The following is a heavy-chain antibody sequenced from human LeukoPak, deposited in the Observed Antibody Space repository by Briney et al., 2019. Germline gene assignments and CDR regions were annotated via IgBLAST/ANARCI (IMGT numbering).Heavy chain of an antibody. CDR2: IYYSGST. D-gene: IGHD3-10*01. Sequence: PSETLSLTCTVSGGSISSYYWSWIRQPPGKGLEWIGYIYYSGSTNYNPSLKSRVTISVDTSKNQFSLKLSSVTAADTAVYYCARHAFPLYYGSGSVSYYFDYWGQGTLVTVSS. V-gene: IGHV4-59*08. J-gene: IGHJ4*02. CDR1: GGSISSYY. CDR3: ARHAFPLYYGSGSVSYYFDY.